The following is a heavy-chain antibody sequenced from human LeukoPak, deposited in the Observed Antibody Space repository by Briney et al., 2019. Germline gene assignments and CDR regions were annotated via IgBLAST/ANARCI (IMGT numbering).Heavy chain of an antibody. V-gene: IGHV3-7*05. Sequence: GGSLRLSCVASGFTFSSYWMSWVRQAPGKGLEWVANIKQDGSEKYYVDSVKGRFTISRDNAKNSLYLQMNSLRAEDTAVYYCASGHYDFWSGPRPYYFDYWGQGTLVTVSS. CDR3: ASGHYDFWSGPRPYYFDY. J-gene: IGHJ4*02. CDR2: IKQDGSEK. CDR1: GFTFSSYW. D-gene: IGHD3-3*01.